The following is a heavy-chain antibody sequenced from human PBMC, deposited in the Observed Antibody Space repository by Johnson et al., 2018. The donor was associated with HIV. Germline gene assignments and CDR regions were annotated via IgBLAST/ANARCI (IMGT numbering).Heavy chain of an antibody. CDR3: ASRYTVDAFDI. Sequence: QEQLVESGGGVVQPGRSLRLSCAASGFPVSSYAMHWVRQAPGKGLEWVAVMSYDGSSKYYADSVKGRFTISRDNSRNTLYLQMNSLRAEDTAVYYCASRYTVDAFDIWGRGTRVTVSS. V-gene: IGHV3-30*04. J-gene: IGHJ3*02. D-gene: IGHD1-1*01. CDR1: GFPVSSYA. CDR2: MSYDGSSK.